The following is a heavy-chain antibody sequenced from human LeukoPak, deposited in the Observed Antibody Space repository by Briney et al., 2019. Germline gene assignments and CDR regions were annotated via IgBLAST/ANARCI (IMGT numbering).Heavy chain of an antibody. CDR2: MNQLGYDK. Sequence: GGSLRLSCAASKFTFSDYWMTWVRQAPGKGPEWVAYMNQLGYDKKYLDSVRGRFTISRDNAKNSLYLQMTSLRADDTAVYYCARGTYYYEFWGQGTLVTVSS. CDR1: KFTFSDYW. D-gene: IGHD3-16*01. V-gene: IGHV3-7*04. J-gene: IGHJ4*02. CDR3: ARGTYYYEF.